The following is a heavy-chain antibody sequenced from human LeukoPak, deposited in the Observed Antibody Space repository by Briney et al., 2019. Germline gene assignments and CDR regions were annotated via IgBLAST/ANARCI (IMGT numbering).Heavy chain of an antibody. CDR3: ARRAGGYSHPYDY. V-gene: IGHV1-2*02. D-gene: IGHD4-23*01. J-gene: IGHJ4*02. CDR2: INPNSGDT. Sequence: ASVKVSCKASGYTFTDYFIHWVRQAPGQGLEWMGWINPNSGDTHFAQRFQGRVTLTRDTSISTAYMDLSSLKSDDTAVYYCARRAGGYSHPYDYWGQGILVTVSS. CDR1: GYTFTDYF.